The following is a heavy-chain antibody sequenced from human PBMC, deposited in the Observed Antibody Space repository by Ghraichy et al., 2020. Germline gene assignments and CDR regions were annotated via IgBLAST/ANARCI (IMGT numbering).Heavy chain of an antibody. CDR1: GFTLGDYH. CDR3: TRDLVSGTYYGSEY. CDR2: IRSKAKGGTT. V-gene: IGHV3-49*04. D-gene: IGHD1-26*01. J-gene: IGHJ4*02. Sequence: GGSLRLACTASGFTLGDYHMSWVRQAPGKGLEWVSFIRSKAKGGTTEYAASVNGRFTVSRDDSENIAYLQMNSLKTEDTAVYFCTRDLVSGTYYGSEYWGQGTLVTVSS.